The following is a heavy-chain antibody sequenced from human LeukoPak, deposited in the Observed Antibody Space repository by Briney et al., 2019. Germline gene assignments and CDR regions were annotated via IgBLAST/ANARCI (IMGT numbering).Heavy chain of an antibody. J-gene: IGHJ1*01. V-gene: IGHV3-7*01. CDR1: GFTFNRCW. Sequence: GGSLRLSCVVSGFTFNRCWMNWVRQAPGKGLEWVAHINPDGRDTYYVDSVKGRFIISRDNAQNSMYLQMNSLRVEDTAVYYCTSWGDTTAEYFQRWGQGTLVTVSS. CDR3: TSWGDTTAEYFQR. CDR2: INPDGRDT. D-gene: IGHD2-21*02.